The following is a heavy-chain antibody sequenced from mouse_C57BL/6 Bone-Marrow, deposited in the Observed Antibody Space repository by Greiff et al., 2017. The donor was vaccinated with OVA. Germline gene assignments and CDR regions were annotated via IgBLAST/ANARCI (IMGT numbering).Heavy chain of an antibody. D-gene: IGHD1-1*01. CDR2: INPNYGTT. Sequence: EVQLQQSGPELVKPGASVKISCKASGYSFTDYNMNWVKQSNGKSLEWIGVINPNYGTTSYNQKFKGKATLTVDQSSSTAYMQLNSLTSEDSAVYYCARFTTVVATCTDYAMDYWGQGTSVTVSS. J-gene: IGHJ4*01. CDR3: ARFTTVVATCTDYAMDY. V-gene: IGHV1-39*01. CDR1: GYSFTDYN.